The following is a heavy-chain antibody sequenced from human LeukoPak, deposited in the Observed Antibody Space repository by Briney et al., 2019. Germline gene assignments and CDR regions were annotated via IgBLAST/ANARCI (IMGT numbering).Heavy chain of an antibody. CDR3: AHTVSGWFTDEKPFNI. CDR2: IYWDDDR. V-gene: IGHV2-5*02. J-gene: IGHJ4*02. Sequence: SGPTLVKPTQTVTLTCTFSGFSLTTSGVGVGWIRKVPGKAPEWLALIYWDDDRRRRPSLETRLTITRGTSKNQVILTIIDMQPLDTATYFCAHTVSGWFTDEKPFNIWGQGTLVTVSS. D-gene: IGHD6-19*01. CDR1: GFSLTTSGVG.